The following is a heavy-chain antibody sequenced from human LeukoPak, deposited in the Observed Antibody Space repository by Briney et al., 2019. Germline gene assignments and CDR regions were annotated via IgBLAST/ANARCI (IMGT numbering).Heavy chain of an antibody. J-gene: IGHJ4*02. D-gene: IGHD5-12*01. CDR3: ARVGYGGYPVGDF. V-gene: IGHV1-2*02. CDR2: VNSDSDTT. CDR1: AYTFIAYH. Sequence: ASVEVSCKASAYTFIAYHLHWVRQAPGQTFEWMGWVNSDSDTTDYAQKFQGRVTITRDTSIDTAYMELHRLTSDDTAVYYCARVGYGGYPVGDFWGQGTLVTVSS.